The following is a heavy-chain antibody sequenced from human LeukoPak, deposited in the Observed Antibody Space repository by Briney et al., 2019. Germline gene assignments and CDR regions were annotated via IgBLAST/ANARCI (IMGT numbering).Heavy chain of an antibody. J-gene: IGHJ4*02. D-gene: IGHD3-10*02. CDR3: ARGTMFPYYFDY. Sequence: GGSLRLSCAASGFTFSSYSMTWVRQAPGKGLEWVSFISSSSSYIYYADSVKGRFTISRDNAKNSMYVQMNSLRAEDTAVYYCARGTMFPYYFDYWGQGTLVTVSS. CDR1: GFTFSSYS. CDR2: ISSSSSYI. V-gene: IGHV3-21*01.